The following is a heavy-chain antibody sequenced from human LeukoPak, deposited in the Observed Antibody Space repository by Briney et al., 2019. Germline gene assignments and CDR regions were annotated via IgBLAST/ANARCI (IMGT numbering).Heavy chain of an antibody. CDR2: ISWDGGST. CDR1: GFTFDDYT. Sequence: GGSLRLSCAASGFTFDDYTMHWVRHPPGKGLECVSLISWDGGSTYYADSVKGRFTISRDNSKNSLYLQMNSLRTEDTALYYCARADYYYMDVWGKGTTVTISS. J-gene: IGHJ6*03. V-gene: IGHV3-43*01. CDR3: ARADYYYMDV.